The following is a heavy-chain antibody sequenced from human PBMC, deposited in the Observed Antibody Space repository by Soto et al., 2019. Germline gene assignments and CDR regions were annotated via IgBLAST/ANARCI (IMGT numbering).Heavy chain of an antibody. V-gene: IGHV1-69*02. Sequence: QVQLVQSGAEVKKPGSSVKVSCEASGGTFSSYTISWVRQAPGQGLEWMGRIIPILGIANYAQKFQGRVTITADKSTSTAYMELSSLRSEDTAVYYCASIKDSSSTFGPSDYWGQGTLVTVSS. CDR3: ASIKDSSSTFGPSDY. CDR2: IIPILGIA. CDR1: GGTFSSYT. J-gene: IGHJ4*02. D-gene: IGHD6-6*01.